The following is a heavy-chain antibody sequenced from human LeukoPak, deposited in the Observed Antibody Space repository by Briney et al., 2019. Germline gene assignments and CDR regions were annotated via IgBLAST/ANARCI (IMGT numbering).Heavy chain of an antibody. V-gene: IGHV4-59*01. CDR1: GGSISSYY. CDR2: IYYSGST. Sequence: SETLSLTCTVSGGSISSYYWSWIRQPPGKGLEWIGYIYYSGSTNYNPSLKSRVTISVDTSKNQFSLKLSSVTAADTAVYYCARGSGYWPFDYWGQGTLVTVPS. J-gene: IGHJ4*02. CDR3: ARGSGYWPFDY. D-gene: IGHD3-22*01.